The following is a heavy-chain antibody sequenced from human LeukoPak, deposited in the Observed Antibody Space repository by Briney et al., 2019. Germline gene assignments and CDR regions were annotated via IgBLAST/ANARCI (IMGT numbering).Heavy chain of an antibody. CDR1: GFTFYDYA. D-gene: IGHD6-13*01. CDR3: AKANSKYSSSWYSTLDY. J-gene: IGHJ4*02. V-gene: IGHV3-9*03. CDR2: ISWNSGSI. Sequence: GGSLRLSCAASGFTFYDYAMHWVRQAPGKGLEWVSGISWNSGSIGYADSVKGRFTISRDNAKNSLYLQMNSLRAEDMALYYCAKANSKYSSSWYSTLDYWGQGTLVTVSS.